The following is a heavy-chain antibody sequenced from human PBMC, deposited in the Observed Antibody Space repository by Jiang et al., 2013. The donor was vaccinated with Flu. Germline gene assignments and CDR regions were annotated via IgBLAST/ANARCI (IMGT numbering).Heavy chain of an antibody. J-gene: IGHJ5*01. Sequence: GPGLVKPSETLSLTCTVSGGSISTYYWSWIRQPPGEGLEWIGYIYDSGSTNYNPSLKSRVTISLDTSKNQFSLKLSFVTAADTAMYYCARQGLRNWFDSWGQGTLVTVSS. V-gene: IGHV4-59*08. CDR2: IYDSGST. CDR1: GGSISTYY. CDR3: ARQGLRNWFDS. D-gene: IGHD3-16*01.